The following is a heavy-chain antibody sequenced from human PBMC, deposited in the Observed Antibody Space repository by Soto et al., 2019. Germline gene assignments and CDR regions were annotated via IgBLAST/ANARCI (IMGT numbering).Heavy chain of an antibody. CDR1: GFTLSNYW. Sequence: EVQLVESGGVSVQPGGSLRLSCTASGFTLSNYWMHWVRQAPGKGLVWVSRINTDGSTTTYADSVKGRFTISRDNAKNTFYLQMNSLRDEDTGVYYCVRIRRGDGYTFGYWGQGTLVTVSS. J-gene: IGHJ4*02. CDR2: INTDGSTT. CDR3: VRIRRGDGYTFGY. D-gene: IGHD5-12*01. V-gene: IGHV3-74*01.